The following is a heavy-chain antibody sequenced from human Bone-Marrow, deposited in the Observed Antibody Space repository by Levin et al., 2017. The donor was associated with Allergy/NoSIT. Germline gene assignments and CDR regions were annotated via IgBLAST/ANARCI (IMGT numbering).Heavy chain of an antibody. J-gene: IGHJ4*02. Sequence: GGSLRLSCEASGFTFSDYVMNWVRRPPGKGLEWVSGVSGTAFSTYYADSVKGRFTISRDNSMNTLYLQMNSLRAEDTAIYYCAKPALKNTHGAYYTIWGQGTLVTVSS. V-gene: IGHV3-23*01. CDR2: VSGTAFST. CDR3: AKPALKNTHGAYYTI. D-gene: IGHD2-8*01. CDR1: GFTFSDYV.